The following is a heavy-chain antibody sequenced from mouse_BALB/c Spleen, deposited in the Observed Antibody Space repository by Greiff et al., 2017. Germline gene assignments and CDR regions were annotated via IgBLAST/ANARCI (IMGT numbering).Heavy chain of an antibody. CDR2: IWGDGST. CDR1: GFSLTGYG. V-gene: IGHV2-6-7*01. Sequence: QVQLKESGPRLVAPSQSLSITCTVSGFSLTGYGVTWVRQPPGKGLEWLGMIWGDGSTDYNSALKSRLSISTDNSKSQVFLKMNSLQTDDTARYYWARTERNSYYYAMDYWGQGTSGTVSS. CDR3: ARTERNSYYYAMDY. J-gene: IGHJ4*01.